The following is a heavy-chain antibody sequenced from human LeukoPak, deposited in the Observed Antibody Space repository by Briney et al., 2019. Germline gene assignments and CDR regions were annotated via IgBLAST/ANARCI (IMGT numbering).Heavy chain of an antibody. CDR1: GFIFSSSG. D-gene: IGHD4-17*01. CDR2: IWYDGSKK. CDR3: ARSEGYGAYSGIDV. V-gene: IGHV3-33*01. Sequence: GGSLRLSCAASGFIFSSSGMHWVRQAPAKGLEWVAVIWYDGSKKFYGDSVKGRFTISRDNSKNTLYLQMSNLRVEDTAIYYCARSEGYGAYSGIDVWGHGTTVIVSS. J-gene: IGHJ6*02.